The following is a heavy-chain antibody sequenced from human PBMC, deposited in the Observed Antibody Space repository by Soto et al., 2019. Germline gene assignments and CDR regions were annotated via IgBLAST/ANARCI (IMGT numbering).Heavy chain of an antibody. CDR2: MSYDGSNE. V-gene: IGHV3-30*18. D-gene: IGHD1-26*01. J-gene: IGHJ4*02. CDR3: AKDGSHNFAY. CDR1: GFTFSHYA. Sequence: QVQLVESGGGVVQPGRSLRLSCAASGFTFSHYAMHWVRQAPGKGLEWVALMSYDGSNEYYADSVKGRFTISRDNSKNKLYPQMNSLTAEDTAVYYCAKDGSHNFAYWGQGTLVTVSS.